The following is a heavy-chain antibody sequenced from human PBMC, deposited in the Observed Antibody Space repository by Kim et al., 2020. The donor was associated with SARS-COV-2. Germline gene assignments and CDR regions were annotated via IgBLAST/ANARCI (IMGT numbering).Heavy chain of an antibody. J-gene: IGHJ6*02. CDR1: GFTFSSYA. CDR3: AREKVVPAAIGFWVVGNYDFWSGPDSIYSYGMDV. V-gene: IGHV3-30-3*01. D-gene: IGHD3-3*01. Sequence: GGSLRLSCAASGFTFSSYAMHWVRQAPGKGLEWVAVISYDGSNKYYADSVKGRFTISRDNSKNTLYLQMNSLRAEDTAVYYCAREKVVPAAIGFWVVGNYDFWSGPDSIYSYGMDVWGQGTTVTVSS. CDR2: ISYDGSNK.